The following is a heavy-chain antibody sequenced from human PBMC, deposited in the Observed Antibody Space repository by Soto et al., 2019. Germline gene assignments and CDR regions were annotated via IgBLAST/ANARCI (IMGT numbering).Heavy chain of an antibody. Sequence: SVKVSCKASGGTFSSYTISWVRQAPGQGLEWMGRIIPILGIANYAQKFQGRVTITADKSTSTAYMELSSLRSEDTAVYYCAREGGSGNIDYWAREPWSPSPQ. V-gene: IGHV1-69*04. CDR2: IIPILGIA. CDR1: GGTFSSYT. J-gene: IGHJ4*02. CDR3: AREGGSGNIDY. D-gene: IGHD3-10*01.